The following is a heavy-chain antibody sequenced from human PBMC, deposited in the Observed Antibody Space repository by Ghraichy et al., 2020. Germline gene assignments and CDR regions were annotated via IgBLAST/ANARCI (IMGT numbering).Heavy chain of an antibody. CDR3: ARDLNPSGWYSSYWYFDL. Sequence: GESLNISCAASGFTFSSYWMSWVRQAPGKGLEWVANIKQDGSEKYYVDSVKGRFTISRDNAKNSLYLQMNSLRAEDTAVYYCARDLNPSGWYSSYWYFDLWGRGTLVTVSS. J-gene: IGHJ2*01. D-gene: IGHD6-19*01. V-gene: IGHV3-7*01. CDR2: IKQDGSEK. CDR1: GFTFSSYW.